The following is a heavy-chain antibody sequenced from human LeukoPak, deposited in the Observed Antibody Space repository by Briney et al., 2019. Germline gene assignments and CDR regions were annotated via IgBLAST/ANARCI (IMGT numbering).Heavy chain of an antibody. CDR2: ISSNGGST. CDR3: ARELADYGERTRNWYFDL. Sequence: GGSLRLSCAASGFTFSSYAMHWVRQAPGKGLEYVSAISSNGGSTYYANSVKGRFTISRDNSKNTLYLQMGSLRAEDMAVYYCARELADYGERTRNWYFDLWGRGTLVTVSS. V-gene: IGHV3-64*01. CDR1: GFTFSSYA. J-gene: IGHJ2*01. D-gene: IGHD4-17*01.